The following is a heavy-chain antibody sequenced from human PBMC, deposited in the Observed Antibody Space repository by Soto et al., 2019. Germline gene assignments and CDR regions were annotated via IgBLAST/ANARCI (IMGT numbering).Heavy chain of an antibody. CDR1: GVTCISYG. CDR3: AKTYYDFWSGYLTYYYYYYGMDV. CDR2: ISYDGSNK. D-gene: IGHD3-3*01. Sequence: GGSLRLSCAASGVTCISYGMRWVRQAPGKGLEWVAVISYDGSNKYYADSVKGRFTISRDNFKNTLYLQMNSLRAEDTAVYYCAKTYYDFWSGYLTYYYYYYGMDVWGQGTTVTVSS. J-gene: IGHJ6*02. V-gene: IGHV3-30*18.